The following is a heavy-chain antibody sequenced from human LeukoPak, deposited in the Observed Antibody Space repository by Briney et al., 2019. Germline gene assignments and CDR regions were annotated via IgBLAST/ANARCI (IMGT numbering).Heavy chain of an antibody. CDR2: IYSGDTT. CDR3: ASILRSSSGYYFDY. Sequence: GGSLRLSCAASGFTVSTNYMSWVRQAPGKGLEWVSVIYSGDTTFYADSVRGKFTISRDNFKNTLYLQMNSLRAEDTAVYYCASILRSSSGYYFDYWGQGTLVTVSS. J-gene: IGHJ4*02. CDR1: GFTVSTNY. D-gene: IGHD3-10*01. V-gene: IGHV3-66*01.